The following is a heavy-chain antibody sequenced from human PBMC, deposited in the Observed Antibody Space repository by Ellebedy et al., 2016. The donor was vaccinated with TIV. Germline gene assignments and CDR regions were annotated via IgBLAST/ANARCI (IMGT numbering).Heavy chain of an antibody. CDR1: GFTFSNNS. Sequence: GESLKISCTASGFTFSNNSMNWVRQAPGQGMEWVANINEDGSEQQYVDSVKGRFTVARDNAHNSLYLEMTSLKAEDTAVYFCASGGHLDFWGQGTLVTVSS. J-gene: IGHJ4*02. CDR2: INEDGSEQ. V-gene: IGHV3-7*01. CDR3: ASGGHLDF.